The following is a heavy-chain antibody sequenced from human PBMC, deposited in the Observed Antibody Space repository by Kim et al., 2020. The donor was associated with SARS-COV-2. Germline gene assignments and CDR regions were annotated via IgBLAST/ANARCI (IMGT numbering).Heavy chain of an antibody. CDR2: ISSSSYI. D-gene: IGHD4-17*01. J-gene: IGHJ4*02. Sequence: GGSLRLSCAASGFTFSSYSMNWVRQAPGKGLEWVSSISSSSYIYYADSVKGRFTISRDNAKNSLYLQMNSRRAEDTAVYYCASTYGDYPGYFDYWGQGTLVTVSS. CDR1: GFTFSSYS. V-gene: IGHV3-21*01. CDR3: ASTYGDYPGYFDY.